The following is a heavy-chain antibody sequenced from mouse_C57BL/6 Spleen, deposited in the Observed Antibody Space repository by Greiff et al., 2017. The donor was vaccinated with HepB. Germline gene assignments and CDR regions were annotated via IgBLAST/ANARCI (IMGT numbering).Heavy chain of an antibody. J-gene: IGHJ3*01. Sequence: EVQLQQSGTVLARPGASVKMSCKTSGYTFTSYWMPWVKQRPGQGLEWIGAIYPGNSDTSYNQKFKGKAKLTAVTSASTAYRELSSLTNEDSAVYCCTRPYDDDLSWFAYWGQGTLVTVSA. CDR1: GYTFTSYW. CDR2: IYPGNSDT. V-gene: IGHV1-5*01. CDR3: TRPYDDDLSWFAY. D-gene: IGHD2-4*01.